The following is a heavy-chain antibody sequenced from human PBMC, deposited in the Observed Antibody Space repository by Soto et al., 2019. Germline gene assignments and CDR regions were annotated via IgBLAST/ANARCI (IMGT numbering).Heavy chain of an antibody. CDR3: ARSMDTNYFSCMDV. Sequence: QVQLVQSGAEVREPGSSVKVSCEASGGTFRSYAINWVRQAPGQGLEWMGGIIPMFGKPNYAEKFLGRVTISADESTRAAYMEVTRLKSEDTAVYFCARSMDTNYFSCMDVWGRGTTVTVSS. J-gene: IGHJ6*01. CDR1: GGTFRSYA. D-gene: IGHD2-8*01. CDR2: IIPMFGKP. V-gene: IGHV1-69*01.